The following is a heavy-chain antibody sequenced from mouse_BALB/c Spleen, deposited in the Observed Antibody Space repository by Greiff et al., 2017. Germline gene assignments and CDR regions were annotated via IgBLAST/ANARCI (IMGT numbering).Heavy chain of an antibody. CDR3: ARKGIYYGNFYYAMDY. J-gene: IGHJ4*01. D-gene: IGHD2-1*01. V-gene: IGHV2-4-1*01. CDR2: ICSGEST. CDR1: GFSLTSYG. Sequence: VQLQQSGPGLVQPSQSLSITCTVSGFSLTSYGVHWVRQSPGKGLEWLGVICSGESTDYNAAFISRLSISKDNSKSQVFFKMNSLQADDTAIYYCARKGIYYGNFYYAMDYWGGGTAVTVSS.